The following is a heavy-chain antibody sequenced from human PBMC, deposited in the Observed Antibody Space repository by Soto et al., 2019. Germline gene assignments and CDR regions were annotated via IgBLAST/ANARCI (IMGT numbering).Heavy chain of an antibody. V-gene: IGHV3-30-3*01. CDR2: ISYDGSNK. D-gene: IGHD6-19*01. J-gene: IGHJ4*02. CDR1: GFIFSNYA. Sequence: ESGGGVVQPGRSLRLSCAASGFIFSNYAMHWVRQAPGKGLEWVAIISYDGSNKYYADSVKGRFTISRDNSKSTLFLQMNSLRTEDTAVYFCARNLKTWPSVGGTVLFGSWGQGTLVTVSS. CDR3: ARNLKTWPSVGGTVLFGS.